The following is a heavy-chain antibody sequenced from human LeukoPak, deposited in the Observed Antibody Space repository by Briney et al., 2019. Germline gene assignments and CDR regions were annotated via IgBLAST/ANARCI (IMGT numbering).Heavy chain of an antibody. Sequence: GESLKISCKGSGYSFSSYWIGWVRQMPGKGLEWMGIIYPGDSDTRYSPSFQGQVTISADKSISTAYLQWSSLKASDTAMYYCARGNTAMVTDYYYYYMDVWGKGTTVTVSS. CDR2: IYPGDSDT. V-gene: IGHV5-51*01. J-gene: IGHJ6*03. D-gene: IGHD5-18*01. CDR3: ARGNTAMVTDYYYYYMDV. CDR1: GYSFSSYW.